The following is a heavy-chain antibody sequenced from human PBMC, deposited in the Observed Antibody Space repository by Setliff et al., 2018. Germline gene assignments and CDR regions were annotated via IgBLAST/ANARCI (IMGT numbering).Heavy chain of an antibody. V-gene: IGHV4-59*12. Sequence: SETLSLTCIVSGGSINSYYWNWIRQPPGKGLEWIGYIYYSGNSNYDTNYNPSLKSRVTILSDTSKNTLYLQLNSLRAEDTAIYYCAGGYPSNFDYWGQGTLVTVSS. CDR3: AGGYPSNFDY. D-gene: IGHD3-22*01. CDR1: GGSINSYY. J-gene: IGHJ4*02. CDR2: IYYSGNSNYDT.